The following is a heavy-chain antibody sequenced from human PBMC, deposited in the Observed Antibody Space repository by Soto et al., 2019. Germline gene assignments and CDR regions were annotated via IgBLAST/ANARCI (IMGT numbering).Heavy chain of an antibody. CDR2: INAGNGNT. J-gene: IGHJ4*02. CDR1: GYTFTCYA. D-gene: IGHD6-19*01. Sequence: GASVKVSCKASGYTFTCYAMHWARQAPGQRLEWMGWINAGNGNTKYSQKSQGRVTITRDTSASTAYMELSSLRSEDTAVYYCARDLPSIAVAGLHYWGQGTLVTVSS. V-gene: IGHV1-3*01. CDR3: ARDLPSIAVAGLHY.